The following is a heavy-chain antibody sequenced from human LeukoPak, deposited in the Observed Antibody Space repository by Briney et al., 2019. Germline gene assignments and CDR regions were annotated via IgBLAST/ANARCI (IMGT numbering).Heavy chain of an antibody. V-gene: IGHV3-48*03. CDR1: GFTFSSYD. CDR3: APLERY. J-gene: IGHJ4*02. Sequence: GGSLRLSCAASGFTFSSYDLNWVRQAPGKGLEWVSYISSSGNSIYYADFVKGRFTISRDNAKNSLYLQMNSLRAEDMAVYYCAPLERYWGQGNLVTVSS. CDR2: ISSSGNSI.